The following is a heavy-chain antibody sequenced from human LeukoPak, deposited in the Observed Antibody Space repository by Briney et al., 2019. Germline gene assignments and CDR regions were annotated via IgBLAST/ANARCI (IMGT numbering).Heavy chain of an antibody. V-gene: IGHV3-30*02. CDR2: IRYDGSNK. Sequence: GGSLRLSCAASGFTFSSYGMHWVHQAPGKGLEWVAFIRYDGSNKYYADSVKGRFTISRDNSKNTLYLQMNSLRAEDTAVYYCAKAVAARTDFYYYYYMDVWGKGTTVTVSS. CDR3: AKAVAARTDFYYYYYMDV. J-gene: IGHJ6*03. D-gene: IGHD6-6*01. CDR1: GFTFSSYG.